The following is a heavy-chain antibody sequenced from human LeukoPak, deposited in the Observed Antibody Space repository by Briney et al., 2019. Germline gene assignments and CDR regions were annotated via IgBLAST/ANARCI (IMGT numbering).Heavy chain of an antibody. CDR2: ISGSGGTS. CDR3: AKLGLNNSGYEY. V-gene: IGHV3-23*01. Sequence: GGSLRLSCAASGFTFNRYGMSWVRQAPGKGLEWVSAISGSGGTSYYADSVKGRFTISRDNSKNTLYVQMNSLRAEDTAVYYCAKLGLNNSGYEYWGQGTLVTVSS. J-gene: IGHJ4*02. CDR1: GFTFNRYG. D-gene: IGHD5-12*01.